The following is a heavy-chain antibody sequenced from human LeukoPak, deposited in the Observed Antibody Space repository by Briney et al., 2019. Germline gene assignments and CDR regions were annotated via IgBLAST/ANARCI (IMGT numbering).Heavy chain of an antibody. CDR2: INHSGST. CDR3: ARGSALNYYDSSGYYYDPGDY. Sequence: SETLSLTCAVYGGSFSGYYWSWIRQPPGKGLEWIGEINHSGSTNYNPSLKSRVTISVGTSKNQFSLKLSSVTAADTAVYYCARGSALNYYDSSGYYYDPGDYWGQGTLVTVSS. D-gene: IGHD3-22*01. CDR1: GGSFSGYY. J-gene: IGHJ4*02. V-gene: IGHV4-34*01.